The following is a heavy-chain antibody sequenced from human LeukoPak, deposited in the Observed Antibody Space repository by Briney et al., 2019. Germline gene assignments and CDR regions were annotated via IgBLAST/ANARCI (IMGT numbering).Heavy chain of an antibody. V-gene: IGHV3-23*01. CDR3: AKRGRYYFDQ. CDR2: ISGTGGST. Sequence: GGSLRLSCSASGFTFNNYGMSWVRQAPGKGLEWVSGISGTGGSTYYADSVKGRFTISRDTSKNTLYLQINSLRAEDTAVYYCAKRGRYYFDQWGQGTLVTVSS. J-gene: IGHJ4*02. CDR1: GFTFNNYG.